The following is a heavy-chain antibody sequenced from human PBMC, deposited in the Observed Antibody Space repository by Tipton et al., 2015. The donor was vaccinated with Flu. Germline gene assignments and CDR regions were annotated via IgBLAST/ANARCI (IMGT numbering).Heavy chain of an antibody. Sequence: TLSLTCTVSGDSISDYYWSWIRQTPGKGLEWIGYIYHSGSTNYNPSLKSRVTISVDTSKNQFSLKLTSVTAADTAVYYCAHTAKWLSSDNWGRGTLVTVSS. V-gene: IGHV4-59*01. CDR1: GDSISDYY. J-gene: IGHJ4*02. D-gene: IGHD5-24*01. CDR2: IYHSGST. CDR3: AHTAKWLSSDN.